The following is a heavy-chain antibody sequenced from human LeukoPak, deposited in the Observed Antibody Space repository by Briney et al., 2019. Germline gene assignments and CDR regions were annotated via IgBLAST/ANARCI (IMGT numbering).Heavy chain of an antibody. CDR1: GASISSYF. J-gene: IGHJ1*01. D-gene: IGHD3-10*01. CDR2: IYYSGST. V-gene: IGHV4-59*08. Sequence: SGTLSLTCTVSGASISSYFWTWIRQSPGKGLEWIGYIYYSGSTNYNPSLKSRVTISVDMSKNQFSLKLTSVTAADTAVYYCASLGYFQHWGQGTLVTVSS. CDR3: ASLGYFQH.